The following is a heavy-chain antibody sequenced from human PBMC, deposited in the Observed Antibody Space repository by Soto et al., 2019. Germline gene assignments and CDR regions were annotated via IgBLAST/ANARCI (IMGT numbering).Heavy chain of an antibody. CDR3: ARGNWNYYYGFDV. D-gene: IGHD1-20*01. J-gene: IGHJ6*02. CDR2: IKPDGSEQ. Sequence: WGSLRLSCAASEFTFDKYYMTCVRQAPWKGPEWVANIKPDGSEQYYVDSVKGRFTISRDNANNSLYLQMNSLRAEDTAVYFCARGNWNYYYGFDVWGQGTTVTVSS. V-gene: IGHV3-7*01. CDR1: EFTFDKYY.